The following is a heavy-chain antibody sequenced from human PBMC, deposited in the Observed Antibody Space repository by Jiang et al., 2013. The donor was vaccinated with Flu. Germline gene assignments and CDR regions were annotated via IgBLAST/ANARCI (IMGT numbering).Heavy chain of an antibody. CDR2: IYYSGST. CDR3: ARDVTAAGPHDAFDI. Sequence: SLTCTVSGGSISSGDYYWSWIRQPPGKGLEWIGYIYYSGSTYYNPSLKSRVTISVDTSKNQFSLKLSSVTAADTAVYYCARDVTAAGPHDAFDIWGQGTMVTVSS. J-gene: IGHJ3*02. V-gene: IGHV4-30-4*01. D-gene: IGHD6-13*01. CDR1: GGSISSGDYY.